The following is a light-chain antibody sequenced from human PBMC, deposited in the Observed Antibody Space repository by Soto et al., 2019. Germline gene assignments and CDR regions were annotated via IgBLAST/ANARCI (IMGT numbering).Light chain of an antibody. CDR3: QQCTNWPPYT. CDR2: DAS. J-gene: IGKJ2*01. CDR1: QSISNN. Sequence: DIVMTQSPATLSVSPGERATLSCRASQSISNNLAWYQQKPGQAPRLLIYDASTRATGVPARFSGSGSGTEFTLTISSLQSKDFAVYYCQQCTNWPPYTFGQGTKLEIK. V-gene: IGKV3-15*01.